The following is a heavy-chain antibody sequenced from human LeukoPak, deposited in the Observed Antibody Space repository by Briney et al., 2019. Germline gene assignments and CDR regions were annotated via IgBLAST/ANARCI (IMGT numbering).Heavy chain of an antibody. CDR3: ARDRAGGSGCYSDY. CDR2: ISSSGSYT. Sequence: GGSLRLSCAASGFTFSDYYMIWLRQAPGKGLEWVSYISSSGSYTNYADSVKGRVTISRDNAKNSLYLQMNSLRAEDTAVYYCARDRAGGSGCYSDYWGQGTLVTVSS. V-gene: IGHV3-11*06. J-gene: IGHJ4*02. D-gene: IGHD1-26*01. CDR1: GFTFSDYY.